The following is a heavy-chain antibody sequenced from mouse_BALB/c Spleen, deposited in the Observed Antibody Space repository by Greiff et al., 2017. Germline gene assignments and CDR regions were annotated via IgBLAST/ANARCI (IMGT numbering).Heavy chain of an antibody. CDR3: ANHYYGSAMDY. D-gene: IGHD1-1*01. J-gene: IGHJ4*01. CDR1: GYAFTNYL. Sequence: VKLMESGAELVRPGTSVKVSCKASGYAFTNYLIEWVKQRPGQGLEWIGVINPGSGGTNYNEKFKGKATLTADKSSSTAYMQLSSLTSDDSAVYFCANHYYGSAMDYWGQGTSVTVSS. V-gene: IGHV1-54*01. CDR2: INPGSGGT.